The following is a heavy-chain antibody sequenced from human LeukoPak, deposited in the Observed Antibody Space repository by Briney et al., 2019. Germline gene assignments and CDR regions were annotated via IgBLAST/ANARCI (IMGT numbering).Heavy chain of an antibody. V-gene: IGHV4-39*07. CDR2: LHYSGTT. CDR1: GGSIRSSPYY. Sequence: SETLSLTCTVSGGSIRSSPYYWGWVRQPPGKGLEWIGSLHYSGTTNYNPSLKSRVTISVDTSKNQFSLKLSSVTAADTAVYYCARDRDGRGATARAYDYWGQGTLVTVSS. D-gene: IGHD1-26*01. J-gene: IGHJ4*02. CDR3: ARDRDGRGATARAYDY.